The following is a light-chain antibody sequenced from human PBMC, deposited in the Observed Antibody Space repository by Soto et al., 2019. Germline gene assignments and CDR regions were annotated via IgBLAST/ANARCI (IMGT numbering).Light chain of an antibody. J-gene: IGKJ5*01. Sequence: EIVMAQSPATLSVSPWERATLSCRASQSVSSSLAWYQQKPGQAPRLLISDTSNRATGIPARFSGSGSGTDFTLTISSLEPEDFAVYYCQQRSNWRITFGQGTRLEI. CDR2: DTS. V-gene: IGKV3-11*01. CDR3: QQRSNWRIT. CDR1: QSVSSS.